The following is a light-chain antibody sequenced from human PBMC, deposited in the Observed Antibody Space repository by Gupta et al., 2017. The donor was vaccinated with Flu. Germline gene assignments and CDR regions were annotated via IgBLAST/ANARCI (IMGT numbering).Light chain of an antibody. Sequence: SSVLTQPPSVSVAPGQTAGITCGGDNIGSKSVHWYQQKAGQAPVLVVYDDSDRPSGIPERFSGSNSGNTATLTIGRVEAGDEADYYCQVWDITSNHYVFGSGTKVTVL. V-gene: IGLV3-21*02. J-gene: IGLJ1*01. CDR2: DDS. CDR1: NIGSKS. CDR3: QVWDITSNHYV.